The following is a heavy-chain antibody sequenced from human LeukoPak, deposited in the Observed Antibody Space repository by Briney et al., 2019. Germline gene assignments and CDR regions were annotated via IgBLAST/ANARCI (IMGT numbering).Heavy chain of an antibody. CDR3: ASGGVGSAGTSYYFDY. CDR2: INPSGGST. D-gene: IGHD1-7*01. V-gene: IGHV1-46*01. CDR1: GYTFTSYY. Sequence: ASVKVSCKASGYTFTSYYMHWVRQVPGQALEWMGIINPSGGSTSYAQKFQGRVTMTRDTSTSTVYMELSSLRSEDTAVYYCASGGVGSAGTSYYFDYWGQGTLVTVSS. J-gene: IGHJ4*02.